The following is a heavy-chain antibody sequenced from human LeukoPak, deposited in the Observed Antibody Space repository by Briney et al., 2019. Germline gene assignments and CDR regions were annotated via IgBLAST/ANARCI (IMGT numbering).Heavy chain of an antibody. CDR1: GYTFTSYY. D-gene: IGHD2-2*01. CDR2: INPSGGST. Sequence: GASVPVSCQPSGYTFTSYYMHWVRPAPAQGLEWMGIINPSGGSTSYEQKFQGRVTMTRDTATSTVYMELSSLRSEDTAEYYCAREYPRSKALDYWGQGTLVTVSS. J-gene: IGHJ4*02. CDR3: AREYPRSKALDY. V-gene: IGHV1-46*01.